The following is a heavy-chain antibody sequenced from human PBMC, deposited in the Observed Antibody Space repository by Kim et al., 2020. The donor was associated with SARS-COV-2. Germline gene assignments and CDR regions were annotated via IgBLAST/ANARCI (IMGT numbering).Heavy chain of an antibody. CDR2: INSDGSTT. Sequence: GGSLRLSCAASGFTFSSYWMHWVRQAPGKGLVWVSRINSDGSTTSYADSVKGRFTISRDNAKNTLYLQMNSLRAEDTAVYYCARVSGYYGMDVWGQGTTVTVSS. J-gene: IGHJ6*02. CDR1: GFTFSSYW. D-gene: IGHD2-15*01. CDR3: ARVSGYYGMDV. V-gene: IGHV3-74*01.